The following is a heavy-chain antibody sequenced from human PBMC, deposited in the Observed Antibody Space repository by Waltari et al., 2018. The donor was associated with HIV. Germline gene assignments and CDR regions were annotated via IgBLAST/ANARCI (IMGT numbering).Heavy chain of an antibody. D-gene: IGHD2-2*01. Sequence: VQLVQSGTKVKKPGASVKVSCKASAYTFHGSGIIWVRQAPGQGLEWMGWVNTYNGNTNYAQKFQGRVSMTTDTSTSTAYMELRSLRSDDTAIYFCARVATTETSQFYGMDVWGQGTTVTVSS. V-gene: IGHV1-18*01. J-gene: IGHJ6*02. CDR1: AYTFHGSG. CDR3: ARVATTETSQFYGMDV. CDR2: VNTYNGNT.